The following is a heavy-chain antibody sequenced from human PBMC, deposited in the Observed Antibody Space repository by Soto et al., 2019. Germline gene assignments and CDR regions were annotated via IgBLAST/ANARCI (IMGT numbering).Heavy chain of an antibody. CDR1: GGSISSGGHY. J-gene: IGHJ4*02. Sequence: QVQLQESGPGLVKPSQTLSLTCTVSGGSISSGGHYWSWIRQHPGKGLEWIGYIYYSGNTYYNPSLKSRVSISVDTTKNHCSLKLSSVTAADTAVYFCARMVIAAYAVDYWGQGTLVTVSS. CDR3: ARMVIAAYAVDY. V-gene: IGHV4-31*03. CDR2: IYYSGNT. D-gene: IGHD2-21*01.